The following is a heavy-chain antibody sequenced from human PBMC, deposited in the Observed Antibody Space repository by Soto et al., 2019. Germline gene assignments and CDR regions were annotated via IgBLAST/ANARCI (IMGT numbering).Heavy chain of an antibody. CDR3: AKGPGDSSGYYYGFYYYYGMDV. Sequence: GGSLRLSCAASGFTFSDYYRSWMRQAPGKGLEWVSYISSSGSTTYYADSVKGRFTISRDNSKNTLYLQMNSLRAEDTAVYYCAKGPGDSSGYYYGFYYYYGMDVWGQGTTVTVYS. V-gene: IGHV3-11*01. D-gene: IGHD3-22*01. CDR2: ISSSGSTT. CDR1: GFTFSDYY. J-gene: IGHJ6*02.